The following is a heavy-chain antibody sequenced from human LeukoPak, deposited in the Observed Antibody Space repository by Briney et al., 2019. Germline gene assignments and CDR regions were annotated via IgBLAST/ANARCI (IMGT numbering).Heavy chain of an antibody. CDR2: VHSSGST. D-gene: IGHD3-10*01. V-gene: IGHV4-59*11. J-gene: IGHJ4*02. CDR3: ARDGGGGSGSYARYLDS. CDR1: GGSMSGQF. Sequence: PSETLSLTCTFSGGSMSGQFWSWFRQPPGKGLEWIGYVHSSGSTNYNPSLKSRVTISIDTSKNQFSLKLSSVTAADTAVYYCARDGGGGSGSYARYLDSWGQGTLVTVSS.